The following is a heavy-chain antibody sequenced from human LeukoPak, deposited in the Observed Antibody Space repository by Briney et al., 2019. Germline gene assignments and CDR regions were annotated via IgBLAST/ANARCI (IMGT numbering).Heavy chain of an antibody. CDR3: ARDHEYCGSTSCPPDY. CDR2: ISGSSSYI. D-gene: IGHD2-2*01. Sequence: PGGSLRLSCAASGFTLSSHRINWVRQAPGKGLEWVSSISGSSSYIYYADSVKGRFTISRDNAKNSLFLQMNSLRAEDTAVFYCARDHEYCGSTSCPPDYWGQGTLVTVSS. V-gene: IGHV3-21*01. J-gene: IGHJ4*02. CDR1: GFTLSSHR.